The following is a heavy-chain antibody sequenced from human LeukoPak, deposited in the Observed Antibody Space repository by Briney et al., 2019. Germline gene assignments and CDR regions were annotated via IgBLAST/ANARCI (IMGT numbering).Heavy chain of an antibody. CDR1: SDSITTYY. D-gene: IGHD3-22*01. J-gene: IGHJ4*02. V-gene: IGHV4-4*07. Sequence: SETLSLTCTVSSDSITTYYWSWIRQPAGKGLEWIGRIYSSGSTNYNPSLKSRVTMSVDTSKSQLSLKLSSVTAADTAVYYCARDRNYFHSSGWTPFDYWGQGTLVTVS. CDR2: IYSSGST. CDR3: ARDRNYFHSSGWTPFDY.